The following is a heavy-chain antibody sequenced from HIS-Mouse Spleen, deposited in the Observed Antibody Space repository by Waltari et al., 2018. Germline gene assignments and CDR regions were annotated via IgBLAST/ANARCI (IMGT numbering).Heavy chain of an antibody. V-gene: IGHV4-34*01. CDR1: GGSFSGYY. CDR2: INHSGSN. J-gene: IGHJ3*02. Sequence: QVQLQQWGAGLLKPSETLSLTCAVYGGSFSGYYWSWIRQPPGKGLEWIGEINHSGSNNYSPSHKIRCTISVDTSKSQFSLKLSSVTAADKAVYYCARGPLGPDAFDIWGQGTMVTVSS. CDR3: ARGPLGPDAFDI.